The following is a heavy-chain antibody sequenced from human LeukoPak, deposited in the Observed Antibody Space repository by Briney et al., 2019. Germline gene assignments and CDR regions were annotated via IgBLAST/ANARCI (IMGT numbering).Heavy chain of an antibody. CDR2: IYYSGST. J-gene: IGHJ4*02. Sequence: PSETLSLTCTVSGGSISNVPFYWGWIRQSPGRGLEWIGSIYYSGSTYYNPSLKSRVTISVDTSKNQFSLKLSSVTAADTAVYYCARRSNYVDYWGQGTLVTVSS. D-gene: IGHD4-11*01. CDR3: ARRSNYVDY. CDR1: GGSISNVPFY. V-gene: IGHV4-39*07.